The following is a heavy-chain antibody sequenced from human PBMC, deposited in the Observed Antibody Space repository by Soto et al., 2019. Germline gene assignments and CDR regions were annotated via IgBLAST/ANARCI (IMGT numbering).Heavy chain of an antibody. D-gene: IGHD6-25*01. CDR3: VKDRAAASPGVFDY. CDR2: ISNNGAHT. CDR1: GFTFSNYE. J-gene: IGHJ4*02. Sequence: GGSLRLSCAASGFTFSNYEMHWVRQAPGKGLEYVSGISNNGAHTDYAKSVKGRFTISRDNSENTPYLQMNSLRAEDMAVYYCVKDRAAASPGVFDYWGQGTLVTGSS. V-gene: IGHV3-64*01.